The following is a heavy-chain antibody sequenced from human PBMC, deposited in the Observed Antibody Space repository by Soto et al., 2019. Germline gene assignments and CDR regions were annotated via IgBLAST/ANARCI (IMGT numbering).Heavy chain of an antibody. Sequence: QVQLQESGPGLVKPSQTLSLNCTVSGGSISSGDYYWSWIRQPPGKGLEWIGYIDYSGSTYYNPALKSRVTISVDTSKNQFSLKLSSVTAADTAVDYCARSLYSSSWKFDYWGQGTLVTVSS. CDR3: ARSLYSSSWKFDY. CDR1: GGSISSGDYY. D-gene: IGHD6-13*01. J-gene: IGHJ4*02. V-gene: IGHV4-30-4*01. CDR2: IDYSGST.